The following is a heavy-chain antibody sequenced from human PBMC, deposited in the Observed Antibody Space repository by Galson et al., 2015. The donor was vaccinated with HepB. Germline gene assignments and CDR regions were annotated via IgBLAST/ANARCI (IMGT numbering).Heavy chain of an antibody. CDR2: IYWNDDK. CDR1: GFSLSTSGVG. J-gene: IGHJ4*02. CDR3: ARRRSQLLPLDY. V-gene: IGHV2-5*01. Sequence: PALVKPTQTLTLTCTFSGFSLSTSGVGVGWIRQPPGKALEWLALIYWNDDKRYSPSLKSRLTITKDTSKNQVVLTMTNMDPVDTAVYYCARRRSQLLPLDYWGQGTLVTVSS. D-gene: IGHD2-2*01.